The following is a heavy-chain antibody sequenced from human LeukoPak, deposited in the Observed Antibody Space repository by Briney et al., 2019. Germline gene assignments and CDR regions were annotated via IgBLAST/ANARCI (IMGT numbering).Heavy chain of an antibody. J-gene: IGHJ4*02. D-gene: IGHD3-22*01. CDR3: TTDILVNDNSGYWTEGY. CDR2: IQRKIDGGTT. CDR1: GFTFSNAW. V-gene: IGHV3-15*01. Sequence: PGGSLRLSCAASGFTFSNAWMSWVRQSPGKGLEWVGRIQRKIDGGTTDYAAPVKGRFTISRDDSKNTLYLQMNSLKSEDTAVYYCTTDILVNDNSGYWTEGYWGQGTLVTVSS.